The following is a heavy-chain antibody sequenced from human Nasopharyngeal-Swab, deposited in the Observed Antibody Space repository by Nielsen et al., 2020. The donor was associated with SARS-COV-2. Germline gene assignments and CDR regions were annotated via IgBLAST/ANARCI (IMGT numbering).Heavy chain of an antibody. D-gene: IGHD6-6*01. CDR3: AREDIAARRGSFDY. Sequence: GESLKISCAASGFTFSDYYMSWIRQAPGKGLEWVSYISSSSSYTNYADSVKGRFTISRDNAKNSLYLQMNSLRAEGTAVYYCAREDIAARRGSFDYWGQGTLVTVSS. CDR2: ISSSSSYT. J-gene: IGHJ4*02. V-gene: IGHV3-11*06. CDR1: GFTFSDYY.